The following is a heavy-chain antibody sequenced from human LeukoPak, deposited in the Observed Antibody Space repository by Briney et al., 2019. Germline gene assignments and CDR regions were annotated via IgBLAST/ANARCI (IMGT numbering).Heavy chain of an antibody. CDR1: GGSISSSSYY. CDR2: IYYSGST. Sequence: TSETLSLTCTVSGGSISSSSYYWGWIRQPPGKGLEWIGSIYYSGSTYYNPSLKSRVTISVDTSKNQFSLKLSSVTAADTAVYYCARHGDYYDSSGSLDYWGQGTLVTVSS. D-gene: IGHD3-22*01. J-gene: IGHJ4*02. V-gene: IGHV4-39*01. CDR3: ARHGDYYDSSGSLDY.